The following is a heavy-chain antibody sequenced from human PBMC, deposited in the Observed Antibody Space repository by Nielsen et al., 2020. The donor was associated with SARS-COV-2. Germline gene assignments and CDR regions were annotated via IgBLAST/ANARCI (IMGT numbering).Heavy chain of an antibody. V-gene: IGHV3-21*04. Sequence: GESLKISCAASGFTFSSYSMNWVRQAPGKGLEWVSSISSSSSYIYHADSVKGRFTISRDNAENSLYLQMNSLRAEDTAVYYCARVYGSGSYFIDYWGQGTLVTVSS. D-gene: IGHD3-10*01. J-gene: IGHJ4*02. CDR3: ARVYGSGSYFIDY. CDR2: ISSSSSYI. CDR1: GFTFSSYS.